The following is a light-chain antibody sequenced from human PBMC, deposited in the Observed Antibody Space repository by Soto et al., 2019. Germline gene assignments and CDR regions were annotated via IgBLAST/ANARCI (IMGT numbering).Light chain of an antibody. CDR2: EVN. CDR3: SSHAGSKRV. J-gene: IGLJ1*01. V-gene: IGLV2-8*02. CDR1: SSDVGGYNY. Sequence: TQPPSASRAPGQSGTISCTGTSSDVGGYNYVSWYQQHPGKAPKLMIYEVNKRPSGVPDRFSGSKSGNTASLTVSGLQAEDEGDYYCSSHAGSKRVFGTGTKVTVL.